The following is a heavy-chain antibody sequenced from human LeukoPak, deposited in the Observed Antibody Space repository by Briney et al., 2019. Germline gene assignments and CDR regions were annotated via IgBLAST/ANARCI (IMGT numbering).Heavy chain of an antibody. V-gene: IGHV4-59*12. Sequence: SETLSLTCTVSGGSMSPYHWGWIRQPPGKGLEWTGYIYYSGSTNYNPSLKSRVTISVDTSKNQFSLKLSSVTAADTAAYYCARYDLYFDYWGQGTLVTVSS. D-gene: IGHD3-16*01. CDR2: IYYSGST. CDR1: GGSMSPYH. CDR3: ARYDLYFDY. J-gene: IGHJ4*02.